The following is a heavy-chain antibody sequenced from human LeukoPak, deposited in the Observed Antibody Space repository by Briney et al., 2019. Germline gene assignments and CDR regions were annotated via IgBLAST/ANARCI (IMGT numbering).Heavy chain of an antibody. CDR2: ISNSGDKT. CDR1: GFTFSRFA. V-gene: IGHV3-23*01. J-gene: IGHJ3*02. Sequence: PGGSLRLSCAVSGFTFSRFAMSWVRQAPGKGLEWVSSISNSGDKTFYADSVKGRFTISRDNSKNTLYLQINSLRAEDTAVYYCAKDSTYCSGGSCYLPDTFDIWGLGTMVTVSS. CDR3: AKDSTYCSGGSCYLPDTFDI. D-gene: IGHD2-15*01.